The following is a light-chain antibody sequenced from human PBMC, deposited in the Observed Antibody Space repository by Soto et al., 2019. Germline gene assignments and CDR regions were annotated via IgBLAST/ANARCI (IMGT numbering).Light chain of an antibody. CDR3: SSYTTPSNL. CDR2: DVS. J-gene: IGLJ2*01. CDR1: SSAVGGYES. V-gene: IGLV2-14*01. Sequence: QSALTHPASVSGSPGQSSTISCTGPSSAVGGYESVSWYQQHPGKAPKLMIYDVSNRPSGVSNRFSGSKSGNTASLTISGLQAEDEADYYCSSYTTPSNLFGGGTKLTVL.